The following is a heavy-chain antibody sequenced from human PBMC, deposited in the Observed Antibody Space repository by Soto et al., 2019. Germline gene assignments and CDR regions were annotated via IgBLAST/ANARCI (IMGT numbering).Heavy chain of an antibody. Sequence: GASVKVSCKASGYTFTSYYMHWVRQAPGQGLEWMGIINPSGGSTSYAQKFQGRVTMTRDTSTSTVYMELSSLRSEDTAVYYCARERSEGGSSEIRFLEGYYYYYGMDVWGQGTTVTVSS. CDR1: GYTFTSYY. CDR3: ARERSEGGSSEIRFLEGYYYYYGMDV. CDR2: INPSGGST. V-gene: IGHV1-46*01. J-gene: IGHJ6*02. D-gene: IGHD3-3*01.